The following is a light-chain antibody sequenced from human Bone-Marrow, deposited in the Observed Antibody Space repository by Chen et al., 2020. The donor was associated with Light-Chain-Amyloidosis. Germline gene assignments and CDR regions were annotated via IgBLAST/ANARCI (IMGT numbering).Light chain of an antibody. V-gene: IGKV3-15*01. CDR1: QSVSSN. Sequence: EIVMTQSPATLSVSPGERSTLSCRASQSVSSNLAWYQQKPGQATRLLIYGASTRATGIPARFSGSGSGTEFTLTISSLQSEDFAVYYCQQYNNWPPLTVGGGTKVEIK. J-gene: IGKJ4*01. CDR3: QQYNNWPPLT. CDR2: GAS.